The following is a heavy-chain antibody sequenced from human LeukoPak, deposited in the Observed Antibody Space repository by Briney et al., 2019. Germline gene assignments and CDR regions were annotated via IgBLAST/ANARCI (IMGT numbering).Heavy chain of an antibody. D-gene: IGHD1-26*01. J-gene: IGHJ6*02. CDR2: MNQDGSQK. V-gene: IGHV3-7*03. CDR3: AKLHSQNYYYAMDV. CDR1: GFRFNNYW. Sequence: PGGSLRLSCVVSGFRFNNYWMTWVRQVPGKGLEWVANMNQDGSQKYYVDSVRGRFTISRDNAKSSLYLQMNSVRAEDTAVYYCAKLHSQNYYYAMDVWGQGTTVTVSS.